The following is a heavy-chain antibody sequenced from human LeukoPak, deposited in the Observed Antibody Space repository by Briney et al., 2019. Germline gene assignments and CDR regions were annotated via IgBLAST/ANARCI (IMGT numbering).Heavy chain of an antibody. CDR1: GFTFSSYG. Sequence: GRALRLSCAASGFTFSSYGFHWVRQAPGKGLEWVAVIWSDGSYKYYADSVKGRFTISRDDSKNTLYLQMNSLRAEDTAVYYCARDFSLQLFDYWGQGTLVTVFS. CDR3: ARDFSLQLFDY. J-gene: IGHJ4*02. D-gene: IGHD5-24*01. V-gene: IGHV3-33*01. CDR2: IWSDGSYK.